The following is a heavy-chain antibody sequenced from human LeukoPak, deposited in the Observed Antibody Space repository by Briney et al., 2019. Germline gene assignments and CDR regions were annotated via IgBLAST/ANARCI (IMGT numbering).Heavy chain of an antibody. V-gene: IGHV3-30-3*02. D-gene: IGHD5-18*01. J-gene: IGHJ4*02. Sequence: GGSLRLSCAASGFSFSSYAMHWVRRAPGKGLEWVAAIPNDGTKTYYADSVKGRFTISRDNSKNTLYLQMNSLRAEDTAVYYCANERGYNFGYSFDYWGQGTLVTVSS. CDR2: IPNDGTKT. CDR3: ANERGYNFGYSFDY. CDR1: GFSFSSYA.